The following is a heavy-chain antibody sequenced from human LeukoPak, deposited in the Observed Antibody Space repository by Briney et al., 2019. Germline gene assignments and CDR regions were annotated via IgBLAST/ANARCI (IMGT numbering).Heavy chain of an antibody. CDR2: IYYSGST. CDR1: GGSISSYY. CDR3: ARQGRGIQLQTYFDY. Sequence: SETLSLTCTVSGGSISSYYWSWIRQPPGKGLEWIGSIYYSGSTYYNPSLKSRVTISVDTSKSQFSLGLSSVTAADTAVYYCARQGRGIQLQTYFDYWGQGTLVTVSS. J-gene: IGHJ4*02. V-gene: IGHV4-39*01. D-gene: IGHD2-2*01.